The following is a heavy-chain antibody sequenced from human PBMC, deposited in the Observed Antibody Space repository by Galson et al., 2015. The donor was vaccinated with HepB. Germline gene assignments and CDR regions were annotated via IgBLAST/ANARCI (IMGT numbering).Heavy chain of an antibody. CDR2: IDWDDDK. CDR3: ARTGYSYGSYYFDY. V-gene: IGHV2-70*01. Sequence: PALVKPTQTLTLPCPFSGFSLSTGAMCGSWIRQPPGKALEWLALIDWDDDKYYSTSLKTRLTISKDTSKNQVVLTMTNMDPVDTATYYCARTGYSYGSYYFDYWGQGTLVTVSS. D-gene: IGHD5-18*01. J-gene: IGHJ4*02. CDR1: GFSLSTGAMC.